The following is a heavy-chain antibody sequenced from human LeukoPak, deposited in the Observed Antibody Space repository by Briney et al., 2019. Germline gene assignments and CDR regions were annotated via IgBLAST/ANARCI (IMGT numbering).Heavy chain of an antibody. J-gene: IGHJ4*02. D-gene: IGHD2-15*01. CDR1: GGSISSGGYY. CDR3: AGGVAATRVFDY. CDR2: IYYSGST. Sequence: SQTLSLTCTVSGGSISSGGYYWSWIRQHPGKGLEWIGYIYYSGSTYYNPSLKSRVTISVDTSKNQFSLKLSSVTAADTAVYYCAGGVAATRVFDYWGQGILVTVSS. V-gene: IGHV4-31*03.